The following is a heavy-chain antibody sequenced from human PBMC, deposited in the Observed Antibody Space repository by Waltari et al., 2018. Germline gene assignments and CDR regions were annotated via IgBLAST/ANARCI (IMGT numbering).Heavy chain of an antibody. CDR3: ARGAYDFWSGYYYYYYMDV. J-gene: IGHJ6*03. Sequence: QVQLQESGPGLVKPSETLSLTGTVSGGSISSYYWSWIRQPAGKGLEWIGRIYTSGSTNYNPSLKSRVTMSVDTSKNQFSLKLSSVTAADTAVYYCARGAYDFWSGYYYYYYMDVWGKGTTVTISS. CDR1: GGSISSYY. CDR2: IYTSGST. V-gene: IGHV4-4*07. D-gene: IGHD3-3*01.